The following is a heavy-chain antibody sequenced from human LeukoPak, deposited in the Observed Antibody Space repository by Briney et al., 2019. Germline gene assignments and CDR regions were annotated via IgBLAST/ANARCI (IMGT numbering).Heavy chain of an antibody. CDR3: ARDNVVDATSGIDY. Sequence: SETLSLTCTVSHGSISDNSYYWGWIRQPPGKGLEWIGSVSYSGSTYYNPSLKSRVTISLDTSKNQFSLKLTSMTAADTAVYFCARDNVVDATSGIDYWGQGTLVTVSS. CDR1: HGSISDNSYY. J-gene: IGHJ4*02. CDR2: VSYSGST. V-gene: IGHV4-39*07. D-gene: IGHD1-26*01.